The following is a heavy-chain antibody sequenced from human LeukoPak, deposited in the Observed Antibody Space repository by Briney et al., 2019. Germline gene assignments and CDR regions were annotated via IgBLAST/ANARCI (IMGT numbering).Heavy chain of an antibody. CDR2: IYSGGST. V-gene: IGHV3-53*01. CDR1: GFTVSSNY. D-gene: IGHD6-13*01. Sequence: PGGSLRLSCAASGFTVSSNYMSWVRQAPGKGLEWVSVIYSGGSTYYADSVKGRFTISRDNSKNTLYLQMNSLRAEDTAVYYCARDVRIAAAGGDYYYYGMDVWGQGTTVTVSS. CDR3: ARDVRIAAAGGDYYYYGMDV. J-gene: IGHJ6*02.